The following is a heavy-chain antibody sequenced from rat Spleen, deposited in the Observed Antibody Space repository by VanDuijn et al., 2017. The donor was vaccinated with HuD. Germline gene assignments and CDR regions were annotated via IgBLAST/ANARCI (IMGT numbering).Heavy chain of an antibody. D-gene: IGHD1-6*01. CDR1: GFTFSDYN. J-gene: IGHJ3*01. CDR3: ARGGYTTDYFYVGWFAY. Sequence: EVQLVESGGGLVQPGRSLKLSCAASGFTFSDYNMAWVRQAPKKGLEWVATISYDGGNTYYRDSVKGRFTVSRDNAKSTLYLQMDSLRSEDTATYYCARGGYTTDYFYVGWFAYWGQGTLVTVSS. CDR2: ISYDGGNT. V-gene: IGHV5-7*01.